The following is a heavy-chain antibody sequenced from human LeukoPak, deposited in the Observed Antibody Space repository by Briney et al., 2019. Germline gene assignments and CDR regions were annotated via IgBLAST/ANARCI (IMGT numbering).Heavy chain of an antibody. D-gene: IGHD2-15*01. Sequence: GGSLRLXCAASGFTFSSYGMHWVRQAPGKGLEWVAFIRYDRSNKYYADSVKGRFTISRDNSKNTLYLQMNSLRAEDTAVYYCAKDRRDCSAGSCLLRGAFDIWGQGTMVTVSS. J-gene: IGHJ3*02. V-gene: IGHV3-30*02. CDR1: GFTFSSYG. CDR2: IRYDRSNK. CDR3: AKDRRDCSAGSCLLRGAFDI.